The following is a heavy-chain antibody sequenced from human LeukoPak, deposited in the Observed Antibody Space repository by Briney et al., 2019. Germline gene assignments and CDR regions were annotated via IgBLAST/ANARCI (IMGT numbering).Heavy chain of an antibody. CDR1: GFTFSDYY. CDR3: TRHFGY. V-gene: IGHV3-73*01. Sequence: GGSLRLSCAASGFTFSDYYISWVRQASGKGLEWVGRIRSKANSYATAYAASVKGRFTISRDDSKNTAYLQMNSLKTEDTAVYYCTRHFGYWGQGTLVTVSS. J-gene: IGHJ4*02. CDR2: IRSKANSYAT.